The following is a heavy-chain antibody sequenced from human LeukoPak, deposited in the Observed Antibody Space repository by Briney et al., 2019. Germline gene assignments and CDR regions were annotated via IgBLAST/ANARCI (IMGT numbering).Heavy chain of an antibody. J-gene: IGHJ6*02. V-gene: IGHV3-21*01. Sequence: GGSLRLSCAASGFTFSSYSMKWVRQGPGKGLEWVSFIGSSISYISYADSVKGRFTVSRDNAKNSLYLQMNSLRAEDTAVYYCAREGYYSGLDVWGQGTTVTVSS. CDR1: GFTFSSYS. CDR2: IGSSISYI. CDR3: AREGYYSGLDV.